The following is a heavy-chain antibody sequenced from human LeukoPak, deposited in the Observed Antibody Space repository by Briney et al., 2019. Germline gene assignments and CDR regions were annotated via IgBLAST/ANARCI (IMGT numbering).Heavy chain of an antibody. CDR2: ISDSGSIT. J-gene: IGHJ4*02. D-gene: IGHD6-13*01. CDR1: GFTFSTYA. CDR3: VREGSGIAAAGTSFDY. Sequence: GGSLRLSCAASGFTFSTYAMTWVRQAPGKGLEWVSGISDSGSITYFALSVKGRFTISRDNSKNTLYLQMNGLRAEDTAVYHCVREGSGIAAAGTSFDYWGQGTLVTVSS. V-gene: IGHV3-23*01.